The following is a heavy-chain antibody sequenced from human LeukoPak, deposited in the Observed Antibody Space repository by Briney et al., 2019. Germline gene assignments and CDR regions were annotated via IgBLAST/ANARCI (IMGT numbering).Heavy chain of an antibody. Sequence: SETLSLTCTVSGGSVSSGSYYWSWIRQPPGKGLEWIGYIYYSGSTNYNPSLKSRVTISVDTSKNQFSLKLSSVTAADTAVYYCARVKLGAVAGMYYFDYWGQGTLVTVSS. CDR2: IYYSGST. D-gene: IGHD6-19*01. V-gene: IGHV4-61*01. J-gene: IGHJ4*02. CDR1: GGSVSSGSYY. CDR3: ARVKLGAVAGMYYFDY.